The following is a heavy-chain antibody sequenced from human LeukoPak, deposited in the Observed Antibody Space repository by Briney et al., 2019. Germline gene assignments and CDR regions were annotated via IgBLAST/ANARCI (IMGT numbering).Heavy chain of an antibody. CDR2: FDPEDGET. Sequence: GALVKVSCKVSGYTLTELSMHWVRQAPGKGLEWMGGFDPEDGETIYAQKFQGRVTMTEDTSTDTAYMELSSLRSEDTAVYYCATSYYDSSGYNNYYFDYWGQGTLVTVSS. D-gene: IGHD3-22*01. CDR3: ATSYYDSSGYNNYYFDY. CDR1: GYTLTELS. V-gene: IGHV1-24*01. J-gene: IGHJ4*02.